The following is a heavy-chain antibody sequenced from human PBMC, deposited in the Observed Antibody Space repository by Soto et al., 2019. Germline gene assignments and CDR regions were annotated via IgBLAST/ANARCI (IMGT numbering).Heavy chain of an antibody. V-gene: IGHV3-49*04. J-gene: IGHJ4*02. CDR3: TRDGPQYYDILTGYYRVFPGFDY. D-gene: IGHD3-9*01. Sequence: EVQLVESGGGLVQPGRSLRLSCTASGFTFGDYAMSWVRQAPGKGLEWVGFIRSKAYGGTTEYAASVKGRFTISRDDSKSIAYLQMNSLKTEDTAVYYCTRDGPQYYDILTGYYRVFPGFDYWGQGTLVTVSS. CDR1: GFTFGDYA. CDR2: IRSKAYGGTT.